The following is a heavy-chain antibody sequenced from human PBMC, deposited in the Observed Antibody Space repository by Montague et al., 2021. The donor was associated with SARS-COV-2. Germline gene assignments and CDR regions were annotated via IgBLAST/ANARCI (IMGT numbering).Heavy chain of an antibody. CDR2: IYYSGST. CDR3: ARADITVVRGVNRWAFDI. J-gene: IGHJ3*02. CDR1: GGSISSYY. Sequence: SETLSLTCTVSGGSISSYYWSWIRQHPGKGLEWIGYIYYSGSTNYYPSLKSRVTISVDTSKNQFSLKLSSVTAADTAVYCCARADITVVRGVNRWAFDIWGQGTMVTVSS. D-gene: IGHD3-10*01. V-gene: IGHV4-59*01.